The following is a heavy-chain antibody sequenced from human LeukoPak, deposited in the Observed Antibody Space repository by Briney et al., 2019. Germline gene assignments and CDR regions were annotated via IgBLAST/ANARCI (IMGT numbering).Heavy chain of an antibody. CDR3: ARALPYCSSTSCYFLGNEAFDI. J-gene: IGHJ3*02. CDR1: GFTFSSYG. V-gene: IGHV3-30*02. D-gene: IGHD2-2*01. CDR2: IRYDGSNK. Sequence: GGSLRLSCAASGFTFSSYGMHWVRQAPGKGLEWVAFIRYDGSNKYYADSVKGRFTISRDNAKNSLCLQMNSLRAEDTAVYYCARALPYCSSTSCYFLGNEAFDIWGQGTMVTVSS.